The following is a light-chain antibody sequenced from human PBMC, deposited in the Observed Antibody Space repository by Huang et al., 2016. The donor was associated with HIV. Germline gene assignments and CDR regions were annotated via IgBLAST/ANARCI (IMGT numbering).Light chain of an antibody. CDR2: GAS. J-gene: IGKJ5*01. CDR1: QDIGAS. Sequence: HLTQSPPSLSASVGDSVSISCRASQDIGASLAWYQQRTGRAPNLLISGASTLQTGVPSRFSGESAGTFFTLFITDLQPEDFATYYCQQLHTYPITFGQGTRLDIK. CDR3: QQLHTYPIT. V-gene: IGKV1-13*02.